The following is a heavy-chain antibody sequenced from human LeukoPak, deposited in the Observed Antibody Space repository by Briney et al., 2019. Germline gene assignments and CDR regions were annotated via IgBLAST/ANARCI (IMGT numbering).Heavy chain of an antibody. V-gene: IGHV4-39*07. CDR1: GGSISSSSYY. CDR3: ARWAYYYDSSGGY. Sequence: SETLSLTCTVSGGSISSSSYYWGCIRQPPGKGLECIGEIYHSGSTNYNPSLKSRVTISVDKSKNQFSLKLSSVTAADTAVYYCARWAYYYDSSGGYWGQGTLVTVSS. CDR2: IYHSGST. D-gene: IGHD3-22*01. J-gene: IGHJ4*02.